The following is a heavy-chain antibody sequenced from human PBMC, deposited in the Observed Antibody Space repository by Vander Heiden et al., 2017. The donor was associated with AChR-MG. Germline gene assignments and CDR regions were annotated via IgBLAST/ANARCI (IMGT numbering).Heavy chain of an antibody. J-gene: IGHJ6*02. CDR2: INHSGST. Sequence: QVQLQQRGAGLLQPSATLSPTCAVSGGSFSGYFWRWTRQPPGKGLEWIGEINHSGSTNYNPSLKSRVTISVDTSKNQFSLKLSSVTAADTAVYYCARGIPYYYDSSGYSDYYYYGMDVWGQGTTVTVS. V-gene: IGHV4-34*01. D-gene: IGHD3-22*01. CDR1: GGSFSGYF. CDR3: ARGIPYYYDSSGYSDYYYYGMDV.